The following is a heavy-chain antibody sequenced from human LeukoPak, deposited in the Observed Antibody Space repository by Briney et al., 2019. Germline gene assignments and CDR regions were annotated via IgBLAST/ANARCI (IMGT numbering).Heavy chain of an antibody. J-gene: IGHJ6*02. Sequence: SVKVSCKASGGTFSSYAISWVRQAPGQGLEWMGGIIPIFGTANYAQKFQGRVTITADESTSTAYMELSSLRSEDTAVYYCARVSGYSHGYPHYGMDVWGQGTTVTVSS. D-gene: IGHD5-18*01. CDR3: ARVSGYSHGYPHYGMDV. CDR1: GGTFSSYA. CDR2: IIPIFGTA. V-gene: IGHV1-69*13.